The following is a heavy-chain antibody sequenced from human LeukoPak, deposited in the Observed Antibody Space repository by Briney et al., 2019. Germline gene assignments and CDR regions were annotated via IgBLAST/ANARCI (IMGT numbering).Heavy chain of an antibody. J-gene: IGHJ4*02. CDR3: ARDLDYYDSSGYR. D-gene: IGHD3-22*01. CDR2: ISYDGSNK. Sequence: GRSLRLSCAASGFTFSSYAMHWVRQAPGKGLEWVAVISYDGSNKYYADSVKGRFTISRDNSKNTLYLQMNSLRAGDTAVYYCARDLDYYDSSGYRWGQGTLVTVSS. CDR1: GFTFSSYA. V-gene: IGHV3-30-3*01.